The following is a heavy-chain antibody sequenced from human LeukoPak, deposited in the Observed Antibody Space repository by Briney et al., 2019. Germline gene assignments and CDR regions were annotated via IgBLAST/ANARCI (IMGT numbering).Heavy chain of an antibody. V-gene: IGHV3-33*01. J-gene: IGHJ4*02. Sequence: GGSLRLSCAASGFTFSSYGMHWVRQAPGKGLEWVAVIWYDGSNKYYADSVKGRLTISRDNSKNTLYLQMNSLRAEDTAVYYCARDRARFGLDPLTTSVDYWGQGTLVTVSS. D-gene: IGHD3/OR15-3a*01. CDR1: GFTFSSYG. CDR3: ARDRARFGLDPLTTSVDY. CDR2: IWYDGSNK.